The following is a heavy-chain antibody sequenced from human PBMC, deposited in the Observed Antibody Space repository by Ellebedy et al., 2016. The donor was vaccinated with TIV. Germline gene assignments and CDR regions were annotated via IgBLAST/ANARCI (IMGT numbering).Heavy chain of an antibody. CDR3: ARQFDQPAR. D-gene: IGHD3-9*01. CDR1: GFTFSKYG. Sequence: GESLKISCVASGFTFSKYGMNWVRQAQGKGLEWVSRINSDGRTINYADSVRGRFTISRDNAKNTVFLEMNSLRVDDTAVYYCARQFDQPARWGQGTLVTVSS. V-gene: IGHV3-74*01. J-gene: IGHJ4*02. CDR2: INSDGRTI.